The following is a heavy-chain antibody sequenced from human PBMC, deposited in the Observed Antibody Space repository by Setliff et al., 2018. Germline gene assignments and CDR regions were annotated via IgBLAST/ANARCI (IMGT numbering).Heavy chain of an antibody. Sequence: ASVKVSCKASGGAFSNYGITWVRQAPGQGLEWMGGIIPIFGTTTYAQKFLGRVTITTDESSSTGYMELSSLRSEDTAVYFCARESVVVVTTTNYYYYIDVWGEGTTVTDSS. V-gene: IGHV1-69*05. CDR2: IIPIFGTT. D-gene: IGHD2-21*02. CDR3: ARESVVVVTTTNYYYYIDV. J-gene: IGHJ6*03. CDR1: GGAFSNYG.